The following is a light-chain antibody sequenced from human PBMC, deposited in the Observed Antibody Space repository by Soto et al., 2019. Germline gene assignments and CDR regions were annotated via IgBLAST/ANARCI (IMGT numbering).Light chain of an antibody. CDR2: AAS. J-gene: IGKJ4*01. CDR3: QQSYGTPLT. V-gene: IGKV1-39*01. CDR1: QSISNY. Sequence: DIEMPQSPSSLSASVGDRVTITCRASQSISNYLNWYQHKPGKVPKLLIYAASSLQSGVPTRFSGSGSGTDFTLTISSLQPEDFATYYCQQSYGTPLTFGGGTKVEIK.